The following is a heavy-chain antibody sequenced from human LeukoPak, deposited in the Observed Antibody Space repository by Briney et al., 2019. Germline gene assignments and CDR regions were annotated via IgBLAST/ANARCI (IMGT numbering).Heavy chain of an antibody. V-gene: IGHV4-59*01. CDR1: GGSISSYY. CDR3: AGEIDVFDI. CDR2: IYYCGST. Sequence: SETLSLTCTVSGGSISSYYGSWIRQPPGKGLEWIGYIYYCGSTNYNPSLKSRVTISVDTSKNQFSLKLSAVTAADTAVYYCAGEIDVFDIWGQGTMVTVSS. J-gene: IGHJ3*02.